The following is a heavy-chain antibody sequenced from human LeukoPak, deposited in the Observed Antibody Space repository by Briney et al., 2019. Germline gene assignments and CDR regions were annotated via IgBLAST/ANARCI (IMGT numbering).Heavy chain of an antibody. V-gene: IGHV1-46*01. J-gene: IGHJ4*02. D-gene: IGHD2-2*01. CDR1: GYTFTSYY. Sequence: ASVKVSCKASGYTFTSYYMHWVRQAPGQGLEWMGIINPSGGSTSYAQKFQGRVTMTRDTSTSTVYMELSSLRSEDTAVYYCARETIVFDRSSTSCANRRFDYWGQGTLATVSS. CDR3: ARETIVFDRSSTSCANRRFDY. CDR2: INPSGGST.